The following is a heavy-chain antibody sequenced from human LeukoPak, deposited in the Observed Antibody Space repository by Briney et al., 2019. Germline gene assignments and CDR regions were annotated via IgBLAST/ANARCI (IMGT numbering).Heavy chain of an antibody. CDR2: IIPILGTA. V-gene: IGHV1-69*04. CDR3: AREHSYYYDSSGYLD. CDR1: GGTFSSYA. D-gene: IGHD3-22*01. Sequence: ASVKLSCKASGGTFSSYAISWVRQAPGQGLEWMGRIIPILGTANYAQKFQGRVTITADKSTSTAYMELSSLRSEDTAVYYCAREHSYYYDSSGYLDWGQGTLVTVSS. J-gene: IGHJ4*02.